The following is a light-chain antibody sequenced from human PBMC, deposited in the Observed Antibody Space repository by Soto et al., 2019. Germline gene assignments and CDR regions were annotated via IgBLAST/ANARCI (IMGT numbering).Light chain of an antibody. Sequence: ALQLTQSPSSLSASVGDRVTITCRASQGITSGLAWYQQKPGKAPNLLIYDASTLQSGVPSRFSGSGSGTIFTLTIITLQPEDFATYYCQQFYTYPLTFGGGTKVEIK. J-gene: IGKJ4*01. CDR2: DAS. V-gene: IGKV1-13*02. CDR3: QQFYTYPLT. CDR1: QGITSG.